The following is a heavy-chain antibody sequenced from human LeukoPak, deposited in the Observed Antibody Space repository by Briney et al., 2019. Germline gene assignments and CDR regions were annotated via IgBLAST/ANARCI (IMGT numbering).Heavy chain of an antibody. D-gene: IGHD6-13*01. Sequence: WIGYIYYSGSTNYNPSLKSRVTISVDTSKIQFSLKLSSVTAADTAVYYCARIKAGSRVLDYWGQGTLVTVSS. CDR2: IYYSGST. J-gene: IGHJ4*02. CDR3: ARIKAGSRVLDY. V-gene: IGHV4-59*01.